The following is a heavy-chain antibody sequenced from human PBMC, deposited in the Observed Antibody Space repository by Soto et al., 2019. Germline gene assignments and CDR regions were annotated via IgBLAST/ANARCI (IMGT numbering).Heavy chain of an antibody. CDR3: TGTVDTYIYTFHP. V-gene: IGHV5-51*01. Sequence: GESLKISCKGSGYSFTNYWIAWVRQMPGKGLEWMGIIYPGDSDARYSPSFQGQVSISADKSISTAYLQWNSLRAADTAMYYCTGTVDTYIYTFHPWGHGRLVTV. J-gene: IGHJ5*02. D-gene: IGHD5-18*01. CDR2: IYPGDSDA. CDR1: GYSFTNYW.